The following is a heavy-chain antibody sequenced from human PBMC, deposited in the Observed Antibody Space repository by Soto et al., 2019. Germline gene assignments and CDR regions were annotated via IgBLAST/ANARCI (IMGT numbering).Heavy chain of an antibody. D-gene: IGHD3-22*01. J-gene: IGHJ4*02. CDR1: GGLFSSYA. CDR3: ARGGSAYVWFHEF. V-gene: IGHV1-69*01. Sequence: QEQLVQSWAEVKKPGSSVKVSCKASGGLFSSYAISWVRQAPGQGLEWMGGIIPVFGTANYAQKFQGRVTITADESANTAYMELNSLRSEDTAMYYCARGGSAYVWFHEFWGQVTLVTVSS. CDR2: IIPVFGTA.